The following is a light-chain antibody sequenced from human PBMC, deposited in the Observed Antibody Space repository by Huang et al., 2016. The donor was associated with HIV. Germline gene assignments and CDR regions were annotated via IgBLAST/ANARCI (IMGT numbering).Light chain of an antibody. CDR2: DVS. J-gene: IGKJ4*01. CDR3: QHYHDFLLA. Sequence: DIQMTQSPSSLSAFAGDSGTIACRASHRIVSSLNWYQQKPGKAPKLLIYDVSNLETGVPSRFSAGGFGTHFTLTINNLQPEDIGTYYCQHYHDFLLAFGGGTRVEI. V-gene: IGKV1-33*01. CDR1: HRIVSS.